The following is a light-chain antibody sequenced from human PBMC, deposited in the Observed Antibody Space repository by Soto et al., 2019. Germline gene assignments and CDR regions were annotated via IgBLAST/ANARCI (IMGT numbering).Light chain of an antibody. V-gene: IGKV3-11*01. CDR1: QSVSRF. CDR2: DAS. CDR3: QQRSN. Sequence: EIVLTQSPATLSLSPLERATLSCRASQSVSRFLAWYQQKPGQAPRVLIYDASNRATGIPDRFSGSGSGTDSTLTISSLEPEDFAVYYCQQRSNFGGGTKVDIK. J-gene: IGKJ4*01.